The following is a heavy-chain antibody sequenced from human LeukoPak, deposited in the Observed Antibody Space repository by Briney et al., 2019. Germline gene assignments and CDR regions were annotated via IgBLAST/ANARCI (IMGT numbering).Heavy chain of an antibody. CDR2: ISYDGSDK. CDR3: AKAHPDSRNTPTYYFDY. V-gene: IGHV3-30*18. Sequence: GGSLRLSCAASGYTFSDYGIHWVRQAPGKGLEWVAVISYDGSDKNYADSVKGRFTISRDNSKNTLYLQMNSLRAEDTAVYHCAKAHPDSRNTPTYYFDYWGQGTLVTVSS. CDR1: GYTFSDYG. J-gene: IGHJ4*02. D-gene: IGHD6-13*01.